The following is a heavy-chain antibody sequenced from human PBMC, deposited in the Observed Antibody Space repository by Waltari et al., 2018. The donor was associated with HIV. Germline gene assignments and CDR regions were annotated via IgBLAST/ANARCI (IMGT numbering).Heavy chain of an antibody. V-gene: IGHV3-30*18. Sequence: QVQLKESGGGVVQSGRSFRLTCVAAAFTFSQFRRHWIRQAPGKGLEWVAVRSYDGHNKQYADSVKGRFTISRDNSNSTLFLQMSSLRPDDTAVYYCAKDLVTRGFFYFYGMHVWGQGTTVTVSS. CDR2: RSYDGHNK. CDR1: AFTFSQFR. J-gene: IGHJ6*02. D-gene: IGHD3-10*01. CDR3: AKDLVTRGFFYFYGMHV.